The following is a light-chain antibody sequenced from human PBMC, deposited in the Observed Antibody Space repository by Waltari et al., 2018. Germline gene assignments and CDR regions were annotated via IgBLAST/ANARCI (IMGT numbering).Light chain of an antibody. CDR1: QSVSSY. Sequence: EIVSTQSPATLSLSPGERATLSCRASQSVSSYLAWYQQKPGQAPRLLIYDASNRATGIPARFSGSGSGTDFTLTISSLEPEDFAVYYCQQRSNWLKNTFGGGTKVEIK. J-gene: IGKJ4*01. V-gene: IGKV3-11*01. CDR3: QQRSNWLKNT. CDR2: DAS.